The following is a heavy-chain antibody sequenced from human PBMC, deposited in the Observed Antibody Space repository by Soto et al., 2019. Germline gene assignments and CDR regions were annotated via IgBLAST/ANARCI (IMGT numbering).Heavy chain of an antibody. Sequence: EAQLLESGGGLVQPGGSLRLSCAASGFIFSNYDMSWVRLAPGKGLEWVSVISGSGGTTYYADSVKGRFTISRDNSKNTLYLQMNSLRAEDTAVYFCAKRPQDCSGGSCYRNYFDYWGQGTLVTVSS. CDR1: GFIFSNYD. CDR2: ISGSGGTT. V-gene: IGHV3-23*01. D-gene: IGHD2-15*01. CDR3: AKRPQDCSGGSCYRNYFDY. J-gene: IGHJ4*02.